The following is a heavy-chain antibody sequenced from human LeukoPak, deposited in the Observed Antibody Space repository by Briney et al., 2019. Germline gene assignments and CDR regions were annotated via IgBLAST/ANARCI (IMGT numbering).Heavy chain of an antibody. J-gene: IGHJ4*02. Sequence: GRSLRLSCAASGFTFSSYGMHWVRQAPGKGLEWVAVIWYDGSNKYYADSVKGRFTISRDNSKNTLYLQMNSLRAEDTAVYYCARDMRAPESAFDYWGQGTLVTVSP. CDR1: GFTFSSYG. CDR3: ARDMRAPESAFDY. CDR2: IWYDGSNK. V-gene: IGHV3-33*01. D-gene: IGHD1-14*01.